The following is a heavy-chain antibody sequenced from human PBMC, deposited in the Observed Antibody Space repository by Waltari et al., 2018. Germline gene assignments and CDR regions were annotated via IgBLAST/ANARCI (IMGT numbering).Heavy chain of an antibody. D-gene: IGHD2-15*01. CDR2: VHGSGKT. J-gene: IGHJ4*02. Sequence: QLQLQESGPGLVKPSGTLSLTCPVSGDSMSSTYWWSWVRQPPGKGLEWLGQVHGSGKTNYSPSFASRVTISLDTYNKQFSLKVTSATAADTAVYYCARDRGRGLYLDSWGPGTLVTVS. CDR3: ARDRGRGLYLDS. V-gene: IGHV4-4*02. CDR1: GDSMSSTYW.